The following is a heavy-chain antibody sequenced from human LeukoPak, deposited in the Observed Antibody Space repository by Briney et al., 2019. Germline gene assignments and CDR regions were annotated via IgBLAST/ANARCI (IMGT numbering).Heavy chain of an antibody. CDR2: IYYSGST. J-gene: IGHJ3*02. CDR3: ARWEESDAFDI. Sequence: PSETLSLTCTVSGGSISRSSYYWGWIRQPPGKGLEWIGSIYYSGSTNYNPSLKSRVTISVDTSKNQFSLKLSSVTAADTAVYYCARWEESDAFDIWGQGTMVTVSS. D-gene: IGHD1-26*01. CDR1: GGSISRSSYY. V-gene: IGHV4-39*01.